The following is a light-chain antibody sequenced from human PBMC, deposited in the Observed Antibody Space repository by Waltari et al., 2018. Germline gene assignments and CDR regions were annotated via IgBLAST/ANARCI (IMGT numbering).Light chain of an antibody. CDR3: QQYHEWPYT. J-gene: IGKJ2*01. Sequence: ETVMIQSPAILSVSPGETVNLSCRASQRVSNNLAWYQQTPGQPPRLLIYAAFSRGNAIPGRFGGSGSGTDFALTITPLQSEDVGVYYCQQYHEWPYTFGQGTKLEI. V-gene: IGKV3-15*01. CDR2: AAF. CDR1: QRVSNN.